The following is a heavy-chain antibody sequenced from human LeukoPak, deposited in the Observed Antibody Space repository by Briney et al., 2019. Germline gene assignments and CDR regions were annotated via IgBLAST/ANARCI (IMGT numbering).Heavy chain of an antibody. Sequence: SETLSLTCTVSGGSISSYYWSWIRQPPGKGLEWIGYIYYSGSTNYNPSLKSRVTISVDTSKNQFSLKLSSVTAADTAVYYCARSMTRITMVRGVISLDNWFDPWGQGTLVTVSS. J-gene: IGHJ5*02. CDR1: GGSISSYY. CDR2: IYYSGST. D-gene: IGHD3-10*01. V-gene: IGHV4-59*08. CDR3: ARSMTRITMVRGVISLDNWFDP.